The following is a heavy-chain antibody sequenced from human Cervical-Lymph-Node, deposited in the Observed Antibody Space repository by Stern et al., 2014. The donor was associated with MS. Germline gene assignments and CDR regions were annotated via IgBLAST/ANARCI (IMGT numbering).Heavy chain of an antibody. D-gene: IGHD4-17*01. V-gene: IGHV3-30*09. CDR3: ARATSTTTVTTPYDGLDV. CDR1: GFTFSNHA. CDR2: ISCDGRNE. J-gene: IGHJ6*02. Sequence: QVQLVESGGGVVQPGGSLRLSCVVSGFTFSNHAMHWVHQAPGNGLEWVTVISCDGRNEYYTDSVQGRFAVSRDHSKNTLYLQMASLRPDDTAVYYCARATSTTTVTTPYDGLDVWGQGTTVTVSS.